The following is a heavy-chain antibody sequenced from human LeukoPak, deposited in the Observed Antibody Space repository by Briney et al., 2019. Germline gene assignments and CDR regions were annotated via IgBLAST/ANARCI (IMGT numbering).Heavy chain of an antibody. D-gene: IGHD1-26*01. CDR1: GFTFSSSD. V-gene: IGHV3-13*01. J-gene: IGHJ2*01. CDR2: IGIAGDT. Sequence: GGSLRLSCAASGFTFSSSDMHWVRQAPGKGLEWVSAIGIAGDTYYPVSVKGRFTISRENAKNSLYLQMNSLRPGDTAVYYCAREGPTVGSKWDNWYFDLWGRGTLVTVSS. CDR3: AREGPTVGSKWDNWYFDL.